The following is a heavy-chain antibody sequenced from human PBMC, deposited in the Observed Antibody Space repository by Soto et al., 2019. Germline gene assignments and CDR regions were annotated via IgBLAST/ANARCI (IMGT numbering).Heavy chain of an antibody. Sequence: QVQLQESGPGLVKPSQTLSLTCTVSGGSISSGDYYWSWIRQPPGKGLEWIGYIYYSGSTYYNPSPKRRVTISVDTSKNQSSLKLSSVTAAATAVYYCARDPVRDAFDIWGQGTMVTVSS. J-gene: IGHJ3*02. CDR3: ARDPVRDAFDI. D-gene: IGHD6-6*01. V-gene: IGHV4-30-4*01. CDR1: GGSISSGDYY. CDR2: IYYSGST.